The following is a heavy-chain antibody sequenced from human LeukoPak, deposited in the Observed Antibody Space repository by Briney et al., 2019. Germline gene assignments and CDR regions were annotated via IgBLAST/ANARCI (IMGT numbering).Heavy chain of an antibody. CDR3: ARGVHRLTRPTTVTTGLDV. V-gene: IGHV4-61*02. CDR1: GGSINSDNSY. D-gene: IGHD4-17*01. J-gene: IGHJ3*01. Sequence: SQTLSLTCTVSGGSINSDNSYWSWIRQPAGKGLEWIGRIYANGSANYNPSLKSRVTISVDTSKNQFSLKLRSVTAADTAVYYCARGVHRLTRPTTVTTGLDVWGHGTMVTDSS. CDR2: IYANGSA.